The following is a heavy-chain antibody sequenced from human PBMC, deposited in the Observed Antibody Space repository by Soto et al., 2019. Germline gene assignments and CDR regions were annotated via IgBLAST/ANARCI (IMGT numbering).Heavy chain of an antibody. CDR3: ARDVAVPGESDRFDQ. V-gene: IGHV4-4*02. CDR1: GDSIKSNVW. CDR2: IFHNGNT. J-gene: IGHJ4*02. Sequence: QVQLQESGPGLVKPSGTLSLTCTVSGDSIKSNVWWSWVRQPPGKGLEWIGEIFHNGNTYYNPSLKSRVTMSVDKSKNQFSLLLTSVTATGTAMYYCARDVAVPGESDRFDQWGQGILVTVSS. D-gene: IGHD6-19*01.